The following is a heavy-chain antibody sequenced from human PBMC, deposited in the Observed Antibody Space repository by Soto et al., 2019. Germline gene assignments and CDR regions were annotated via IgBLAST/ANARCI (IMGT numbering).Heavy chain of an antibody. J-gene: IGHJ4*02. CDR2: TFYGVNT. CDR1: NGSIGNFD. Sequence: PSETPSLTSRVSNGSIGNFDLSWVRQAPGKRLEWIGYTFYGVNTKYNPSLERRVTLSADTSKNQLSLKLTSVTSADTAIYYCASLNTAVALGLDNWGQGVPVTVPS. CDR3: ASLNTAVALGLDN. D-gene: IGHD6-19*01. V-gene: IGHV4-59*01.